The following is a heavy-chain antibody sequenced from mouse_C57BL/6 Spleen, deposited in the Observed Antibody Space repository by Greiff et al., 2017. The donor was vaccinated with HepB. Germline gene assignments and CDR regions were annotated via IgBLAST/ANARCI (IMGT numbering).Heavy chain of an antibody. J-gene: IGHJ4*01. Sequence: VQLKESGPGLVKPSQSLSLTCSVTGYSITSGYYWNWIRQFPGNKLEWMGYISYDGSNNYNPSLKNRISITRDTSKNQFFLKLNSVTTEDTATYYCARERDDAMDYWGQGTSVTVSS. D-gene: IGHD3-3*01. V-gene: IGHV3-6*01. CDR3: ARERDDAMDY. CDR1: GYSITSGYY. CDR2: ISYDGSN.